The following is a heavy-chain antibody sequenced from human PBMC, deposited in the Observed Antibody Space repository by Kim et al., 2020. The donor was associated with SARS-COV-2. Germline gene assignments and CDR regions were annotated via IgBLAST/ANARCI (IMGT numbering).Heavy chain of an antibody. CDR3: MKGGWGWIWVP. CDR1: GFTFTGHA. CDR2: IDGSDGTT. V-gene: IGHV3-23*01. Sequence: GGSLRLSCTTSGFTFTGHAMSWVRQAPGKGLEWVSSIDGSDGTTYYVDSVRGRFTISRDDSKNTLYLQMTALRGDDTAVYYCMKGGWGWIWVPWGPGTLV. J-gene: IGHJ5*02. D-gene: IGHD2-21*01.